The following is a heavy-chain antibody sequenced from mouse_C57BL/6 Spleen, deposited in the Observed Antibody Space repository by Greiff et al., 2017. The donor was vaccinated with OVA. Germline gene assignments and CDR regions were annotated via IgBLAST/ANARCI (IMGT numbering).Heavy chain of an antibody. D-gene: IGHD1-1*01. CDR2: IWTGGGT. V-gene: IGHV2-9-1*01. CDR3: ARIQYYGSSPDWFAY. J-gene: IGHJ3*01. CDR1: GFSLTSYA. Sequence: VKLVESGPGLVAPSQSLSITCTVSGFSLTSYAISWVRQPPGKGLEWLGVIWTGGGTNYNSALKSRLSISKDNSKSQVFLKMNSLQTDDTARYYCARIQYYGSSPDWFAYWGQGTLVTVSA.